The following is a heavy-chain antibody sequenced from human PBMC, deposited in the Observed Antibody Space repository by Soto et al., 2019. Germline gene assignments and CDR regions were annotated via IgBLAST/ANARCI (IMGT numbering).Heavy chain of an antibody. J-gene: IGHJ4*02. CDR3: VRAYYGGISRFDY. CDR2: ISDSGSS. Sequence: PSETLSLTCTVSGGSMNTYYWNWIRQPPGKGLEWIGYISDSGSSNYNPSLKSRVTISVDTSKNHFSLKLTSVTAADTAVYFCVRAYYGGISRFDYWGQGTLVTVSS. CDR1: GGSMNTYY. D-gene: IGHD4-17*01. V-gene: IGHV4-59*01.